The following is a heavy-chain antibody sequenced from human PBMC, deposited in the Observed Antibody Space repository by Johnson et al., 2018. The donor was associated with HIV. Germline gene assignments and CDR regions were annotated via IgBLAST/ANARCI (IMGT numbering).Heavy chain of an antibody. CDR3: ARGRSSTRPSDLGSGAFDI. J-gene: IGHJ3*02. CDR2: ISYDGSNK. D-gene: IGHD2-2*01. V-gene: IGHV3-30*04. CDR1: GFTFSSYA. Sequence: QVLLVESGGGLVKPGGSLRLSCAASGFTFSSYAMHWVRQAPGNGLEWVAVISYDGSNKYYADSVQARFTISRDNSKNTLYLQMNSLRAEDTAVYYCARGRSSTRPSDLGSGAFDIWGQGTMVIVSS.